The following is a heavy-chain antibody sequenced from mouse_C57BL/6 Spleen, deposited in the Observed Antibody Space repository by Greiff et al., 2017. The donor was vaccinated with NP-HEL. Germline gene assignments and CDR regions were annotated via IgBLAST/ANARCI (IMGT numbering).Heavy chain of an antibody. J-gene: IGHJ2*01. D-gene: IGHD2-3*01. Sequence: QVQLQQSGAELARPGASVKMSCKASGYTFTSYTMHWVKQRPGQGLEWIGYINPSSGYTKYNQKFKDKATLTADKSSSTAYMQLSSLTSEDSAVYDCARSFYDGYYNFDYWGQGTTLTVSS. CDR3: ARSFYDGYYNFDY. CDR2: INPSSGYT. V-gene: IGHV1-4*01. CDR1: GYTFTSYT.